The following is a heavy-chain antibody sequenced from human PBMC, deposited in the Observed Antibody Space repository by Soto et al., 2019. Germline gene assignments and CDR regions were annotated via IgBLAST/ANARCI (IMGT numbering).Heavy chain of an antibody. J-gene: IGHJ4*02. CDR3: AGNIVATISSFDY. Sequence: QVQLQQWGAGLLKPSETLSLTCAVYGESFSGYYWSWIRQPPGKGLEWIGEINHSGSTNYNPSLKSRVTMSVDTSKTQFSLKLSSVTAADTVMYYCAGNIVATISSFDYWGQGTLVTVSS. CDR1: GESFSGYY. D-gene: IGHD5-12*01. V-gene: IGHV4-34*02. CDR2: INHSGST.